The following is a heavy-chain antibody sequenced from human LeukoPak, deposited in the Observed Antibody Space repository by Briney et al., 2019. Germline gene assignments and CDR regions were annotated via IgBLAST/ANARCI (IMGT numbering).Heavy chain of an antibody. D-gene: IGHD6-13*01. Sequence: SETLSLTCTVSGGSISSYYWSWIRQPAGKGLEWIGRIYTSGGTNYNPSLKSRVTMSVDTSKNQFSLKLSSVTAADTAVYYCARVGSAAAGTNWFDPWGQGTLVTVSS. CDR1: GGSISSYY. V-gene: IGHV4-4*07. J-gene: IGHJ5*02. CDR2: IYTSGGT. CDR3: ARVGSAAAGTNWFDP.